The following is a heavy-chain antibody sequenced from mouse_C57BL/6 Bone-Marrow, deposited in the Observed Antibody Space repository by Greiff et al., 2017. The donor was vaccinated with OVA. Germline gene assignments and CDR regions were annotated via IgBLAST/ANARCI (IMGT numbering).Heavy chain of an antibody. V-gene: IGHV1-59*01. CDR2: IDPSDSYT. D-gene: IGHD2-2*01. CDR3: AKGYRI. Sequence: QVQLQQPGAELVRPGTSVKLSCKASGYTFTSYWMHWVKQRPGQGLEWIGVIDPSDSYTNYNQKFKGKATLTVDTSSSTAYMQLSSLTSEDSAVYYCAKGYRIWGKGTTLTVSS. J-gene: IGHJ2*01. CDR1: GYTFTSYW.